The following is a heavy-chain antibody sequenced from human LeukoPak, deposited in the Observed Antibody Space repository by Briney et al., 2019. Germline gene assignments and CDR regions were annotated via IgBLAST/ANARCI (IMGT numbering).Heavy chain of an antibody. CDR1: GFSRRYW. Sequence: PGGSLRLSCVGSGFSRRYWMHWVRQVPRKGLVWVSRINEDGTYTSYADSVKGRFTISRDNAKNTLYLQMNSLSVDDTAVYYCANDLSGYYDYWGQGTLVTVSS. J-gene: IGHJ4*02. D-gene: IGHD3-22*01. V-gene: IGHV3-74*01. CDR3: ANDLSGYYDY. CDR2: INEDGTYT.